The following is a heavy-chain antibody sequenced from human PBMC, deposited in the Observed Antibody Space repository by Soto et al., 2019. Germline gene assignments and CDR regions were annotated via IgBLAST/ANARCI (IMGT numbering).Heavy chain of an antibody. V-gene: IGHV3-23*01. CDR3: AKGPLYYGSGSYEQDN. J-gene: IGHJ4*02. CDR2: ISGSGGST. CDR1: GFTFSSYA. Sequence: EVQLLESGGGLVQPGGSLRLSCAASGFTFSSYAMSWVRQAPGKGLEWVSAISGSGGSTYYADSVKGRFTISRDNSKNTLYLQMNSLRAEDTAVYYCAKGPLYYGSGSYEQDNWGQGTLVTVSS. D-gene: IGHD3-10*01.